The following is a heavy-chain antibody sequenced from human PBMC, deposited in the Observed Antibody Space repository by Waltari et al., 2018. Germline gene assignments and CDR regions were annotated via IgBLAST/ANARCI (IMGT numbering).Heavy chain of an antibody. Sequence: QVQLQESGPGLVKPSQTLSLTCTVSGGSISSGSYSWSWIRQPAGKGLEWIGYIYTSGSTNYNPSLKSRVTISVDTSKNQFSLKLSSVTAADTAVYYCARGDDYGDFGDYWGQGTLVTVSS. V-gene: IGHV4-61*02. CDR2: IYTSGST. CDR3: ARGDDYGDFGDY. CDR1: GGSISSGSYS. D-gene: IGHD4-17*01. J-gene: IGHJ4*02.